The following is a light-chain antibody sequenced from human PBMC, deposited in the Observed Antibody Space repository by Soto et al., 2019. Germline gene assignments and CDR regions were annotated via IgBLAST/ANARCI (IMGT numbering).Light chain of an antibody. CDR1: QGIRNY. CDR2: GAS. CDR3: QKYNHDPPWT. Sequence: DIQMTQSPSSLSASVGDRITITCRASQGIRNYLAWYQQKPGEVPKLLIYGASTLQSGVPSRFSGSGSGTDFTLTVSSLQPEDVATYYCQKYNHDPPWTFGQGTKVEI. J-gene: IGKJ1*01. V-gene: IGKV1-27*01.